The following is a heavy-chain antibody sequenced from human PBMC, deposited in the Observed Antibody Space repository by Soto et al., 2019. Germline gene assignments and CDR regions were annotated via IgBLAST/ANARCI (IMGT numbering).Heavy chain of an antibody. CDR2: IYYSGST. CDR1: GGSISSGDYY. D-gene: IGHD2-15*01. Sequence: PSLTCTVSGGSISSGDYYWSWIRQPPGKSLEWIGYIYYSGSTYYNPSLKSRVTISVDTSKNQFSLKLSSVTAADTAVYYCARSATSLYYSYYMDVWGKGTTVTVSS. CDR3: ARSATSLYYSYYMDV. J-gene: IGHJ6*03. V-gene: IGHV4-31*03.